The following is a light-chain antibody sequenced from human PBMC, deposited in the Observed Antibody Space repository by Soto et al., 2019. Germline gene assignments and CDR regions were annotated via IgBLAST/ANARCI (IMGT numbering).Light chain of an antibody. J-gene: IGKJ4*01. CDR2: DAS. Sequence: EIVLTQSRATLSLSPGERATLSCRSSQSLGTRLAWYQLKPGQSPRLLIYDASNREPGTPARFSGSGSGTDFTLTISSLEPEDFATYYCLQRSDWPLTFGGGTKVEIK. CDR1: QSLGTR. V-gene: IGKV3-11*01. CDR3: LQRSDWPLT.